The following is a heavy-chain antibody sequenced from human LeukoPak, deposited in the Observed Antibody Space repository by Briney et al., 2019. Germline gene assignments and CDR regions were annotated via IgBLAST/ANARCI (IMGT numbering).Heavy chain of an antibody. D-gene: IGHD6-6*01. J-gene: IGHJ3*02. CDR3: AEYYSSSFGFGVRVGAFDI. CDR1: GGSISSSSYY. V-gene: IGHV4-39*01. Sequence: PSETLSLTCTVSGGSISSSSYYWGWIRQPPGKGLEWIGSIYYSGSTYYNPSLKSRVTISVDTSKNQFSLKLSSVTAADTAVYYCAEYYSSSFGFGVRVGAFDIWGQGTMVTVSS. CDR2: IYYSGST.